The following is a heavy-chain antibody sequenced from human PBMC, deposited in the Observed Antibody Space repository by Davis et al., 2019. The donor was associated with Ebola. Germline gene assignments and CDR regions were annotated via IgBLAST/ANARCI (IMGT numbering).Heavy chain of an antibody. D-gene: IGHD5-24*01. V-gene: IGHV3-30*18. CDR3: AQSIEMTPRGVYYYGMDV. J-gene: IGHJ6*02. CDR1: GFTFSSYG. Sequence: GGSLRLSCAASGFTFSSYGMHWVRQAPGKGLEWVAVISNDGSNKYYADSVKGRFTISRDNSKNTLYLQMNSLRAEDTAVHYCAQSIEMTPRGVYYYGMDVWGQGTTVAVSS. CDR2: ISNDGSNK.